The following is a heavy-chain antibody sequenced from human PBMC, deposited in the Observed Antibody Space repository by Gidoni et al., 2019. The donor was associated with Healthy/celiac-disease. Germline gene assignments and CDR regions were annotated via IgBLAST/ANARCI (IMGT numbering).Heavy chain of an antibody. Sequence: VQLQESCPGLVKPSGAQSLTCAGSGGAISSSNWWSWVRQPPGKGLELIGEIYHSGSTNYTPSLKSRFTISVDKSKNQFSLKLSSVTAADPAVYYCARVPYSNYVYYSGMDVWGQGTTVTFSS. J-gene: IGHJ6*02. CDR1: GGAISSSNW. V-gene: IGHV4-4*02. CDR2: IYHSGST. CDR3: ARVPYSNYVYYSGMDV. D-gene: IGHD4-4*01.